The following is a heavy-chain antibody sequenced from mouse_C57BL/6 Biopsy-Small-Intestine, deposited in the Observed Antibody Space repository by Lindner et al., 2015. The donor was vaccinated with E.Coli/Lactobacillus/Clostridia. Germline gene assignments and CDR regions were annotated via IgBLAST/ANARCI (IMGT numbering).Heavy chain of an antibody. J-gene: IGHJ2*01. CDR1: GYAFSSSW. CDR3: ARRFGYYPDY. D-gene: IGHD2-2*01. CDR2: IYLGDGDT. V-gene: IGHV1-82*01. Sequence: VQLQESGPDLVKPGASVKISCKASGYAFSSSWMNWVKQRPGKGLEWIGRIYLGDGDTNYNGKFKGKATLTADKSSSTAYMQLSSLTSEDSAIYYCARRFGYYPDYWGQGTTLTVSS.